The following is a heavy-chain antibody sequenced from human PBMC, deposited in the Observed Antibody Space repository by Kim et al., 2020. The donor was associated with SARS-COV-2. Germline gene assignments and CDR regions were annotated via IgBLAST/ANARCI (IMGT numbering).Heavy chain of an antibody. CDR3: ARLCAALGWVDY. V-gene: IGHV4-39*01. J-gene: IGHJ4*02. Sequence: YYNPSLKRRVTISVDTSKNQFSLKLGSLTAADTAVYYCARLCAALGWVDYWCQGTLVPVS. D-gene: IGHD2-15*01.